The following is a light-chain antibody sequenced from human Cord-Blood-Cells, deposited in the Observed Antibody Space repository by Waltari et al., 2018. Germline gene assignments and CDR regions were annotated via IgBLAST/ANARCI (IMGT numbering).Light chain of an antibody. V-gene: IGLV1-47*01. Sequence: QSVLTQPPSASGTPGQRVTIPCSGRSSNIGSNYVYWYQQHPGTAPKLLIYRNNQRPSGVPDRFSGSKSGTSASLAISGLRSEDEADYYCAAWDDSLSGVVFGGGTKLTVL. CDR2: RNN. J-gene: IGLJ2*01. CDR3: AAWDDSLSGVV. CDR1: SSNIGSNY.